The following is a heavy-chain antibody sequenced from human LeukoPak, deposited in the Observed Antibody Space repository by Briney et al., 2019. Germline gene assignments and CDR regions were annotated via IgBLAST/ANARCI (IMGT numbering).Heavy chain of an antibody. CDR1: GFTFDDYA. D-gene: IGHD5-18*01. V-gene: IGHV3-43*02. J-gene: IGHJ4*02. CDR2: ISGDGGST. CDR3: AKDLRGYSYGCFDY. Sequence: GGSLRLSCASSGFTFDDYAMHWVRQAPGKGLKWVSLISGDGGSTYYADSVKGRFTISRDNSKNSLYLQMNSLSTEDTALYYCAKDLRGYSYGCFDYWGQGTLVTVCS.